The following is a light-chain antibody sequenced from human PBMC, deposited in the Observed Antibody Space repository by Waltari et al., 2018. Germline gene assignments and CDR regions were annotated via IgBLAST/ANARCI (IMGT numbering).Light chain of an antibody. CDR3: SSYTSNITRV. CDR2: DVS. J-gene: IGLJ3*02. Sequence: QSALTQPASVSGSPGQSITISCPGTSSDVGGYNYVSWYQQHPGKAPKLMIYDVSKRPSGVSNRFSGSKSGNTASLTISGLQAEDEAVYYCSSYTSNITRVFGGGTKLTVL. V-gene: IGLV2-14*01. CDR1: SSDVGGYNY.